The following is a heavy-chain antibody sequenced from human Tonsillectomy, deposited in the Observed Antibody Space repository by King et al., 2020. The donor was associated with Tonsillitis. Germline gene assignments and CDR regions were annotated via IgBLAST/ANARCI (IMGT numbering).Heavy chain of an antibody. CDR2: TYYRSKWYN. V-gene: IGHV6-1*01. D-gene: IGHD6-19*01. J-gene: IGHJ4*02. CDR1: GDSVSSNSAA. Sequence: VQLPQSGPGLVKPSQTLSLTCAISGDSVSSNSAAWNWIRQSPSRGLEWLGRTYYRSKWYNDYAISVKSRITISPDTPKNQFSLQLNSVTPEDTAVYYCAREWLGQWLALPFDYWGQGALVTVSS. CDR3: AREWLGQWLALPFDY.